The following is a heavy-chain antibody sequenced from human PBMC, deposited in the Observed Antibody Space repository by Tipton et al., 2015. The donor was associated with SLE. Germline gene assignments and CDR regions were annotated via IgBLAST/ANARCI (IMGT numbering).Heavy chain of an antibody. Sequence: TLSLTCTVSGFSIPKSDYYWAWIRQPPGKGLEFVGTVSYSGLTYDNPSLSSRLTMSVDTSKSQVSMTLTSVSVEDTSVYYCARQPWDGDSRYFDLWGRGTLVVVSS. CDR3: ARQPWDGDSRYFDL. D-gene: IGHD7-27*01. CDR1: GFSIPKSDYY. CDR2: VSYSGLT. V-gene: IGHV4-39*01. J-gene: IGHJ2*01.